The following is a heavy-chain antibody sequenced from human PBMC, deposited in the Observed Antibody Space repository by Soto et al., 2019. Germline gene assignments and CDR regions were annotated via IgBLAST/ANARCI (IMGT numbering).Heavy chain of an antibody. D-gene: IGHD2-2*01. CDR2: IIPILGIA. J-gene: IGHJ4*02. CDR3: AQEVVPAAMVDY. CDR1: GGTFSSYT. V-gene: IGHV1-69*02. Sequence: ASVKVSCKASGGTFSSYTISWVRQAPGQGLEWMGRIIPILGIANYAQKFQGRVTITADKSTSTAYMELSSLRSEDTAVYYCAQEVVPAAMVDYWGQGTLVTVSS.